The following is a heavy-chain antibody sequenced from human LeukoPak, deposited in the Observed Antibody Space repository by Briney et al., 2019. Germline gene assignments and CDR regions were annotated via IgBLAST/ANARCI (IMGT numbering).Heavy chain of an antibody. V-gene: IGHV4-34*01. Sequence: SETLSLTCAVYGGSFSGYYWSWIRQPPGKGLEWIGEINHSGSTNYNPSLKSRVTISVDTSKNQFSLKLSSVTAADTAVYYCARRGYSGKTPTSFLGYWGQGTLVTVSS. CDR3: ARRGYSGKTPTSFLGY. CDR1: GGSFSGYY. CDR2: INHSGST. D-gene: IGHD5-12*01. J-gene: IGHJ4*02.